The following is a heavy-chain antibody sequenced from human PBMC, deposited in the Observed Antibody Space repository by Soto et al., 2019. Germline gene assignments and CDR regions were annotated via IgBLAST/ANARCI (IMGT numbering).Heavy chain of an antibody. CDR2: ISAYNGNT. V-gene: IGHV1-18*01. CDR3: ARGRITIFGVVPYGMDV. CDR1: GYTFTSYG. Sequence: ASVKVSCKASGYTFTSYGISWVRQAPGQGLEWMGWISAYNGNTNYAQKLQGRVTMTTDTSTSTAYMELRSLRSDDTAVYYCARGRITIFGVVPYGMDVWGQGTTVTVSS. J-gene: IGHJ6*02. D-gene: IGHD3-3*01.